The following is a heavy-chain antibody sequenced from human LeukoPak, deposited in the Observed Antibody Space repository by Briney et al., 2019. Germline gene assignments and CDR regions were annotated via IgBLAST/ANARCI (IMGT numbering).Heavy chain of an antibody. Sequence: PSETLSLTCAVYGGSFSGYYWSWIRQPPGKGLEWIGEINHSGSTNYNPSLKSRVTISVDTSKNQFSLKLSSVTAADTAVYYCARLDGYNHLLDYWGQGTLVTVSS. D-gene: IGHD5-24*01. V-gene: IGHV4-34*01. CDR1: GGSFSGYY. J-gene: IGHJ4*02. CDR2: INHSGST. CDR3: ARLDGYNHLLDY.